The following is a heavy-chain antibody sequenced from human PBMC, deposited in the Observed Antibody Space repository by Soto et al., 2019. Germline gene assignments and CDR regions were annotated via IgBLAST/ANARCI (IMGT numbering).Heavy chain of an antibody. CDR2: SIPIFGRA. D-gene: IGHD1-26*01. CDR3: ARSLSGSYSYVDY. Sequence: SVKVSCKASGGTFSSYAISWVRQAPGQGLEWMGGSIPIFGRANYAQKFQGRETITADESTSTAYMELSSLRSEDMAVYYCARSLSGSYSYVDYWGQGTLVTVSS. J-gene: IGHJ4*02. CDR1: GGTFSSYA. V-gene: IGHV1-69*13.